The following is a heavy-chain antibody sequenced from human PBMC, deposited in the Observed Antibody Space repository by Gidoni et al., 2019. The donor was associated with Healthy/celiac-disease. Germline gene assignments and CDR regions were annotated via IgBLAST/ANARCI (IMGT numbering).Heavy chain of an antibody. CDR2: ISGSGGST. CDR3: AKEPRPVWYYDILTGYPPHPYYFDY. J-gene: IGHJ4*02. Sequence: EVQLLESGGGLVQPGGSLRLSCAASGFTFRSYAMSWVRQAPGKGLEWVSAISGSGGSTYYADSVKGRFTISRDNSKNTLYLQMNSLRAEDTAVYYCAKEPRPVWYYDILTGYPPHPYYFDYWGQGTLVTVSS. D-gene: IGHD3-9*01. CDR1: GFTFRSYA. V-gene: IGHV3-23*01.